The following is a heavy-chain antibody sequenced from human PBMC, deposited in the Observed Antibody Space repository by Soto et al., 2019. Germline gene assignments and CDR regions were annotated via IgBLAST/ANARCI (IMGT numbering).Heavy chain of an antibody. CDR2: IYPGDSDT. V-gene: IGHV5-51*01. J-gene: IGHJ6*02. CDR3: ARLGPSPRGYYGMDV. D-gene: IGHD3-10*01. Sequence: GESLKISCKGSGYSFTSYWIGWVRQMPGKGLEWMGIIYPGDSDTRYSPSFQGQVTISADKSIRTAYLQWSSLKASDTAMYYCARLGPSPRGYYGMDVWGQGTTVTVSS. CDR1: GYSFTSYW.